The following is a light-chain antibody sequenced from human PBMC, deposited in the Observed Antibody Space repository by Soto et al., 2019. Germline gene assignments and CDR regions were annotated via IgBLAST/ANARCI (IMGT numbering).Light chain of an antibody. CDR3: QQYSCSPQT. V-gene: IGKV3-20*01. CDR2: GAS. J-gene: IGKJ1*01. CDR1: QSVSSSY. Sequence: ELVLTQSPGTLSLSPGERATLSCRASQSVSSSYLAWYQQKPGQAPRPRIYGASSRGTGIPDRFSGSGSGTDFTLTISRLEPEDFAVYYCQQYSCSPQTFGQGTKVEIK.